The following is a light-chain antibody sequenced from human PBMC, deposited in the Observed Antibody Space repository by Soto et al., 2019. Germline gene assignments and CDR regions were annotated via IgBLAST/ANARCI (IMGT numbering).Light chain of an antibody. CDR2: EVS. Sequence: QSVLTQPASVSGSPGQSITISCTGTSSDIGAYNYVSWYQQHPGKAPKLLIYEVSDRPPGISDRFSGSKSGNTASLTISRLQSEDEADYYCNSYTACNTRVFGTGTKLTVL. V-gene: IGLV2-14*01. CDR1: SSDIGAYNY. CDR3: NSYTACNTRV. J-gene: IGLJ1*01.